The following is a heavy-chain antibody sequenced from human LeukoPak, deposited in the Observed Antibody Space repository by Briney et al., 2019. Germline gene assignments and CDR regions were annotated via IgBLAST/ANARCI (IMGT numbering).Heavy chain of an antibody. CDR3: AKATIPIHYGDYLLPEENYFDY. J-gene: IGHJ4*02. V-gene: IGHV3-30*04. Sequence: QAGGSLRLSCAASGFTFSSYAMHWVRQAPGKGLEWVAVISYDGSNKYYADSVKGRFTISRDNSKNTLYLQMNSLRVEDTAVYYCAKATIPIHYGDYLLPEENYFDYWGQGTLVTVSS. CDR1: GFTFSSYA. D-gene: IGHD4-17*01. CDR2: ISYDGSNK.